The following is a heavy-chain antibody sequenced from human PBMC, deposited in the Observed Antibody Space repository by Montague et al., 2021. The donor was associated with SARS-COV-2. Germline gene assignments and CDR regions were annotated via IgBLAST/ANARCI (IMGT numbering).Heavy chain of an antibody. CDR3: ARDLRVGGGITGTTASDD. Sequence: LRLSCAASGFTFSSDWMHWVRQASGKGPVWVSRINPDGGEIDYADFVKGRFTTSRDNAKNTLYLQMNSLGAEDTAIYYCARDLRVGGGITGTTASDDWGQGTLVTVSS. D-gene: IGHD1-20*01. V-gene: IGHV3-74*01. CDR1: GFTFSSDW. J-gene: IGHJ4*02. CDR2: INPDGGEI.